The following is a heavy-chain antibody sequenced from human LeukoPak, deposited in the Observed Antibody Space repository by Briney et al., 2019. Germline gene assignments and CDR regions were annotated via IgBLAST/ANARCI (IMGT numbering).Heavy chain of an antibody. CDR3: ARGGYGDYGRYYYYMDV. J-gene: IGHJ6*03. Sequence: KPSETLSLTCTVSGGSISSYYWSWIRQPAGKGLEWIGRIDTSGNTNYKPSLKSRVTMSVDTSKNQFSLKLSSVTAADTAVYYCARGGYGDYGRYYYYMDVWGKGTTVTVSS. CDR1: GGSISSYY. V-gene: IGHV4-4*07. CDR2: IDTSGNT. D-gene: IGHD4-17*01.